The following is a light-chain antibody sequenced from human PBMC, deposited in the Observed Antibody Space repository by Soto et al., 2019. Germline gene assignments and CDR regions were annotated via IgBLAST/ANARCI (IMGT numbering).Light chain of an antibody. Sequence: EIVMTQSPATLSVSPGERATLSCRASQRVSTNLAWYQQKPGQAPRLLIYGASTRATGIPGRFSGSGSGTDFTLTISRLEPEDFAVYYCQQFGSSPLFTFGPGTKVDVK. CDR2: GAS. CDR3: QQFGSSPLFT. V-gene: IGKV3-20*01. J-gene: IGKJ3*01. CDR1: QRVSTN.